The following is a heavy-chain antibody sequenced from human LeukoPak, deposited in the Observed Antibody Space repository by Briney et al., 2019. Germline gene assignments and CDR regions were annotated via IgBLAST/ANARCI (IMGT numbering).Heavy chain of an antibody. Sequence: GGSLRLSCAASGFAFSSFGMTWVRQAPGKGLKWVSSISGSGGSTYYADSVKGRFTISRDNSKNTLYLQMNSLRAEDTAVYYCAKDNRIAVAGAADYWGQGILITVSS. CDR1: GFAFSSFG. D-gene: IGHD6-19*01. V-gene: IGHV3-23*01. CDR2: ISGSGGST. CDR3: AKDNRIAVAGAADY. J-gene: IGHJ4*02.